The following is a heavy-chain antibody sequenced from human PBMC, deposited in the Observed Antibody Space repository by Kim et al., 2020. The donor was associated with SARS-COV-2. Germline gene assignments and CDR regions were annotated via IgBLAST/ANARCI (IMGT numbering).Heavy chain of an antibody. Sequence: GGSLRLSCAASGFTFSSYSMNWVRQAPGKGLEWVSSISSSSSYIYYADSVKGRFTISRDNAKNSLYLQMNSLRAEDTAVYYCARDSYPRSIFGVPYPARNKNWFDPWGLGTLVTVSS. D-gene: IGHD3-3*01. CDR2: ISSSSSYI. CDR1: GFTFSSYS. V-gene: IGHV3-21*01. CDR3: ARDSYPRSIFGVPYPARNKNWFDP. J-gene: IGHJ5*02.